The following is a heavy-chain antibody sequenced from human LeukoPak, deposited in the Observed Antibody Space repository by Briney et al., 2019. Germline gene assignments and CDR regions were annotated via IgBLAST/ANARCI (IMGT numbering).Heavy chain of an antibody. CDR3: ARDSGTLDY. Sequence: GGSLRLSCGASGFTFSTHGMIWVRQAPGKGLEWVSSISSSSSYIYYADSVKGRFTISRDNAKNSLYLQMNSLRAEDTAVYYCARDSGTLDYWGQGTLVTVSS. J-gene: IGHJ4*02. CDR1: GFTFSTHG. CDR2: ISSSSSYI. V-gene: IGHV3-21*01. D-gene: IGHD3-10*01.